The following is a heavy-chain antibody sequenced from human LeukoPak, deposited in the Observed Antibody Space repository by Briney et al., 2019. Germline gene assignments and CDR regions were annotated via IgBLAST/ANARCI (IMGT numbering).Heavy chain of an antibody. D-gene: IGHD6-13*01. Sequence: SETLSLTCTVSGGSISSSSCYWGWIRQPPGKGLEWIGSIYYSGSTYYNPSLKSRVTISVDTSKNQFSLKLSSVTAADTAVYYCARGPSSSSWLGLFDYWGQGTLVTVSS. CDR1: GGSISSSSCY. CDR2: IYYSGST. V-gene: IGHV4-39*07. CDR3: ARGPSSSSWLGLFDY. J-gene: IGHJ4*02.